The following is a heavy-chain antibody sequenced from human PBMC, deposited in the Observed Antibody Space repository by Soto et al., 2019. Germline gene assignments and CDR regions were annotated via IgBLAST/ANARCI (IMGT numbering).Heavy chain of an antibody. D-gene: IGHD4-17*01. V-gene: IGHV4-59*01. J-gene: IGHJ2*01. CDR1: GGSISSYY. CDR2: IYYSGST. CDR3: ARVRMTTVVTGWYFDL. Sequence: SETLSLTCTVSGGSISSYYWSWIRQPPGKGLEWIGYIYYSGSTNYNPSLKSRVTISVDTSKDQFSLKLSSVTAADTAVYYCARVRMTTVVTGWYFDLWGRGTLVTVSS.